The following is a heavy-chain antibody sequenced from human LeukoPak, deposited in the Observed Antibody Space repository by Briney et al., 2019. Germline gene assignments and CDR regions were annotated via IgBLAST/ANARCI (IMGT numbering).Heavy chain of an antibody. J-gene: IGHJ4*02. CDR2: ISSSSSTI. D-gene: IGHD5-12*01. CDR1: GFTFSSYS. V-gene: IGHV3-48*04. Sequence: GGSLRLSCAASGFTFSSYSMNWVRQAPGKGLEWVSYISSSSSTIYYADSVKGRFTISRDNAKNSLYLQMNSLRAEDTAVYYCARGYSGYFPYYFDYWGQGTLVTVSS. CDR3: ARGYSGYFPYYFDY.